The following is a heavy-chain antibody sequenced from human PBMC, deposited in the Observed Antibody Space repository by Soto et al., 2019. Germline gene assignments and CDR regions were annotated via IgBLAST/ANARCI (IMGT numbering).Heavy chain of an antibody. CDR2: IKQDGSEK. CDR1: GFTFSSYW. V-gene: IGHV3-7*03. D-gene: IGHD5-18*01. CDR3: ARDEWIQLWITRNYGMDV. Sequence: EVQLVESGGGLVQPGGSLRLSCAASGFTFSSYWMSWVRQAPGKGLEWVANIKQDGSEKYYVDSVKGRFTISRDNAKNSLYMQMNSLRAEDTTVYYWARDEWIQLWITRNYGMDVWGQGTTVTVAS. J-gene: IGHJ6*02.